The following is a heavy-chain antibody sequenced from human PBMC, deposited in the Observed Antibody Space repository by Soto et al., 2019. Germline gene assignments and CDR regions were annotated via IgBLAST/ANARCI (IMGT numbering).Heavy chain of an antibody. Sequence: VGSVRLSCVASGFTFSDYYMSWFRQAPGKGLEWVSYISGSGSTIRDADSVKGRFTISRDNAKNSLYLQMNSLRAEDTAVYYCARLGSIAAAGTPDYWGQGTLVTVSS. CDR1: GFTFSDYY. CDR3: ARLGSIAAAGTPDY. D-gene: IGHD6-13*01. V-gene: IGHV3-11*01. CDR2: ISGSGSTI. J-gene: IGHJ4*02.